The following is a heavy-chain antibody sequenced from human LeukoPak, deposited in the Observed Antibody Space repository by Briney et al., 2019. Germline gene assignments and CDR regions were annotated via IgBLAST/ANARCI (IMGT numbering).Heavy chain of an antibody. D-gene: IGHD3-16*01. Sequence: PGGSLRLSCAASGFTFSSYAMSWVRQAPGKGLEWVSGMSGSGGNTYYADSVKGRFTISRDISKNTLYLQMNSLRAEDTALYYCAKDSLPSYGGYFDYWGQGTLVTVSS. CDR2: MSGSGGNT. J-gene: IGHJ4*02. V-gene: IGHV3-23*01. CDR1: GFTFSSYA. CDR3: AKDSLPSYGGYFDY.